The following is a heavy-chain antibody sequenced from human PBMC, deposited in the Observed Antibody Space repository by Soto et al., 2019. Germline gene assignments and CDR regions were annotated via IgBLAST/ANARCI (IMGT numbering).Heavy chain of an antibody. CDR2: ISYDGSNK. D-gene: IGHD5-12*01. CDR3: AKDHEFDIVATGDDY. Sequence: QVQLVESGGGVVQPGRSLRLSCAASGFTFSSYGMHWVRQAPGKGLEWVAVISYDGSNKYYADSVKGRFTISRDNSKNTLYLQMNSLRAEDTAVYYCAKDHEFDIVATGDDYWGQGTLVTVSS. CDR1: GFTFSSYG. J-gene: IGHJ4*02. V-gene: IGHV3-30*18.